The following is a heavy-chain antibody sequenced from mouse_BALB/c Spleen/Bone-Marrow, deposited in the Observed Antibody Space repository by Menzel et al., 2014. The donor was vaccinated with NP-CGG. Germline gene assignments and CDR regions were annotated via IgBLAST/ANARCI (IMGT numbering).Heavy chain of an antibody. J-gene: IGHJ2*01. D-gene: IGHD2-3*01. CDR1: GYTFTTYT. Sequence: LEESGAELARPGASVKMSCRASGYTFTTYTIHWVRQRPGQGLEWIGYINPSSGYTNYIQKFKDKATLTADKSSSTAYMQLSSLTSEDYAVYYCARRDDGYVFFDYWGQGTPLTGSS. CDR2: INPSSGYT. CDR3: ARRDDGYVFFDY. V-gene: IGHV1-4*01.